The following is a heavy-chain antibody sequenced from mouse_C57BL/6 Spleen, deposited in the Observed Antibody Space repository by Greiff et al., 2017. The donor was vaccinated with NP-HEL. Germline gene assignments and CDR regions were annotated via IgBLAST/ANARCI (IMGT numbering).Heavy chain of an antibody. Sequence: QVQLKESGPELVKPGASVKISCKASGYAFSSSWMNWVKQRPGKGLEWIGRIYPGDGDTNYNGKFKGKATLTADKSSSTAYMQLSSLTSEDSAVYFCAIYYYGSYWYFDVWGTGTTVTVSS. CDR2: IYPGDGDT. J-gene: IGHJ1*03. V-gene: IGHV1-82*01. D-gene: IGHD1-1*01. CDR1: GYAFSSSW. CDR3: AIYYYGSYWYFDV.